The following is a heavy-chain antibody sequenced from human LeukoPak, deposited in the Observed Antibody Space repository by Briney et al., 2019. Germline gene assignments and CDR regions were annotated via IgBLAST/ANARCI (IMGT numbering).Heavy chain of an antibody. Sequence: GGSLRLSCAASGFTFSSYAMSWLRQAPGEGLEWVSANSNSDDGRYYADSAKGRFTISRDNSKNTLYLQMNSLRTEDTAVYYCAKDSSASSYCGGGACYSNYWGQGTLVTVSS. V-gene: IGHV3-23*01. CDR1: GFTFSSYA. J-gene: IGHJ4*02. CDR3: AKDSSASSYCGGGACYSNY. CDR2: NSNSDDGR. D-gene: IGHD2-15*01.